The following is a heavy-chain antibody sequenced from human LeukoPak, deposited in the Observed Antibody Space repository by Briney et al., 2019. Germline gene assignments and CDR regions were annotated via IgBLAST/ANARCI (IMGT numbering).Heavy chain of an antibody. Sequence: PSGTLSLTCGVSGGSISNTNWWTWVRQPPGKGLEWIGYIHYSGTTNYNPSLKSRVTISVDTSKNQFSLKLSSVTAADTAVYYCARGNWNYSTFDYWGQGTLVTVSS. CDR3: ARGNWNYSTFDY. J-gene: IGHJ4*02. D-gene: IGHD1-7*01. CDR2: IHYSGTT. V-gene: IGHV4-4*02. CDR1: GGSISNTNW.